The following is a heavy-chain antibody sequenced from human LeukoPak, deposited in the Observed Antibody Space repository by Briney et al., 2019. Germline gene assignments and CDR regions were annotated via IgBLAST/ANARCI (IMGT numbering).Heavy chain of an antibody. Sequence: ASVKVSCKASGGTFSSYAISWVRQAPGQGLEWMGRIIPILGIANYAQKFQGRVTITADKSTSTAYMELSSLRSEDTAVYYCAREVVRGVIWFDPRGQGTLVTVSS. J-gene: IGHJ5*02. D-gene: IGHD3-10*01. V-gene: IGHV1-69*04. CDR2: IIPILGIA. CDR3: AREVVRGVIWFDP. CDR1: GGTFSSYA.